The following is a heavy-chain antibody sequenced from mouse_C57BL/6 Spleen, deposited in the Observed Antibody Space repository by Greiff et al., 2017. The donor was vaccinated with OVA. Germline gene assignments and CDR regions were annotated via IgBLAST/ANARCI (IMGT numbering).Heavy chain of an antibody. J-gene: IGHJ1*03. D-gene: IGHD1-1*01. V-gene: IGHV1-69*01. Sequence: VQLQESGAELVMPGASVKLSCKASGYTFTSYWMPWVKQRPGQGLEWIGEIDPSDSYTNYNQKFKGKSTLTVDKSSSTAYLQISSLTAEDSGVDYCARREDYGSSYWYFDVWGTGTTGTVSS. CDR1: GYTFTSYW. CDR2: IDPSDSYT. CDR3: ARREDYGSSYWYFDV.